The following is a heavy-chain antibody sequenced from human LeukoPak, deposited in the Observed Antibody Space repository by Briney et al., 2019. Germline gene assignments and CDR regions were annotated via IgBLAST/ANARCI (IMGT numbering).Heavy chain of an antibody. CDR2: ISGSGGST. J-gene: IGHJ4*02. Sequence: PGGSLRLSCAASGFTFSNYAMSWVRQAPWKGLEWVSAISGSGGSTYYADSVKGRFTISRDNSKNTLYLQMNSLRAEDAAVYYCAKSGCSSTSCSLGLDYWGQGTLVTVSS. V-gene: IGHV3-23*01. CDR3: AKSGCSSTSCSLGLDY. D-gene: IGHD2-2*01. CDR1: GFTFSNYA.